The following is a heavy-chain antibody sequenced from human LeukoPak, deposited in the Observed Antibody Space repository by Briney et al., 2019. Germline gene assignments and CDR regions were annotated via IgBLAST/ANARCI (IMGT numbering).Heavy chain of an antibody. CDR3: ARDGGSTAFDI. D-gene: IGHD3-10*01. V-gene: IGHV4-59*12. CDR2: IYYSGST. Sequence: SSETLSLTCTVSGGSMSNYYWTWIRQPPGKGLEWIGYIYYSGSTNYNPSLKSRVTISVDTSKNQFSLKLSSVTAADTAVYYCARDGGSTAFDIWGQGTMVTVSS. J-gene: IGHJ3*02. CDR1: GGSMSNYY.